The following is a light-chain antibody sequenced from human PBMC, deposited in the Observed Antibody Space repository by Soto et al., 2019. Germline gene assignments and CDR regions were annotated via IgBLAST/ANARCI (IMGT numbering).Light chain of an antibody. J-gene: IGKJ2*01. Sequence: AIQMTQSPSSLSASVGDRVTITCRASQDIRTDVAWYQQKPGKAPKLLIYAASSLQSGVSSRFSGSGSGTDFTLTISSLQPEDFATYYCLQDYNYPYTFGQGTKLGIK. CDR1: QDIRTD. V-gene: IGKV1-6*01. CDR2: AAS. CDR3: LQDYNYPYT.